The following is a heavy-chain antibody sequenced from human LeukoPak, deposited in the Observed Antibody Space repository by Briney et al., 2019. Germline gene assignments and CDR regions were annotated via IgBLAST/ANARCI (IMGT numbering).Heavy chain of an antibody. Sequence: GGSLRLSCAASGFTFSSHAMSWVRQAPGKGLEWVSTISGSGGSTYYADSVKGRFTLSRDTSKNTLHLQMNSLRAEDTAVYYCAKKRGTPVTTIDIWGQGTMVTVSS. V-gene: IGHV3-23*01. J-gene: IGHJ3*02. CDR2: ISGSGGST. CDR3: AKKRGTPVTTIDI. CDR1: GFTFSSHA. D-gene: IGHD4-17*01.